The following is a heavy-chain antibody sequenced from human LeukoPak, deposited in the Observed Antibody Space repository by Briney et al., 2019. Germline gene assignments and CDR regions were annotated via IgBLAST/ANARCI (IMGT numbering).Heavy chain of an antibody. D-gene: IGHD3-10*01. V-gene: IGHV4-61*01. J-gene: IGHJ4*02. CDR3: AREKMSYYGSGSYYDY. Sequence: SETLSLTYTVSGGSVSSGSYYWSWIRQPPGKGLEWIGYIYYSGSTNYNPFLKSRVTISVDTSKNQFSLKLSSVTAADTAVYYCAREKMSYYGSGSYYDYWGQGTLVTVSS. CDR1: GGSVSSGSYY. CDR2: IYYSGST.